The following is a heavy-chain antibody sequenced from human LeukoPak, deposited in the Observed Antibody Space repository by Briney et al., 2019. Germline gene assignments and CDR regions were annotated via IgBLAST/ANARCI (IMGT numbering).Heavy chain of an antibody. D-gene: IGHD2-2*02. CDR1: GGTFSSYA. Sequence: GSSVKVSCKASGGTFSSYAISWVRQAPGQGLEWMGGIIPIFGTANYAQEFQGRVTITADESTSTAYMELSSLRSEDTAVYYCARDLRPEYCSSTSCYTWWFDPWGQGTLGTVSS. V-gene: IGHV1-69*01. J-gene: IGHJ5*02. CDR3: ARDLRPEYCSSTSCYTWWFDP. CDR2: IIPIFGTA.